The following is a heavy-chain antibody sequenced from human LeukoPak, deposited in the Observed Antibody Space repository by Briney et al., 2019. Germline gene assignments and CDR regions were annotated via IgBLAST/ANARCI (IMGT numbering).Heavy chain of an antibody. D-gene: IGHD3-3*01. J-gene: IGHJ5*02. Sequence: GASVKVSCRASGYTFTDYYMHWVRQAPGQGLEWMGWLNPNSGGTNYAQKFQGRVTMTRDTSISTAYMELSRLRSDDTAVYYCARGSAEYDFWSGQPFDPWGQGTLVTVSS. V-gene: IGHV1-2*02. CDR1: GYTFTDYY. CDR3: ARGSAEYDFWSGQPFDP. CDR2: LNPNSGGT.